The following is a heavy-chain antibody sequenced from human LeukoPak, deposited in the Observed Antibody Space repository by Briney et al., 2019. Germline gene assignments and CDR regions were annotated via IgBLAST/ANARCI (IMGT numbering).Heavy chain of an antibody. CDR1: GFSVSNYY. CDR3: GRDWFKTGDPAS. V-gene: IGHV3-66*01. J-gene: IGHJ4*02. CDR2: IYSGGTT. D-gene: IGHD7-27*01. Sequence: GGSLRLSCEASGFSVSNYYMSWVRQAPGKGLECVSVIYSGGTTHCPDSVKGRFTISRDNSKNTLYLQMSNLRVEDTAVYYCGRDWFKTGDPASWGQGTLVIVSS.